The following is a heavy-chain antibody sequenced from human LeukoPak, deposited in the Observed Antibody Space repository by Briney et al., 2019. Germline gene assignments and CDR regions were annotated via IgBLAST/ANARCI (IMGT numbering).Heavy chain of an antibody. V-gene: IGHV3-66*01. D-gene: IGHD2-8*01. CDR3: ARDPPAVLIDTYG. CDR1: GFIVTNNY. Sequence: GGSLRLSCTASGFIVTNNYINWVRQAPGKGLEWVSLVYSGGSTYYANSVKGRFTISRDNSKNMVYLQMNSLRAEDTAMYYCARDPPAVLIDTYGWGQGTLVTVSS. J-gene: IGHJ4*02. CDR2: VYSGGST.